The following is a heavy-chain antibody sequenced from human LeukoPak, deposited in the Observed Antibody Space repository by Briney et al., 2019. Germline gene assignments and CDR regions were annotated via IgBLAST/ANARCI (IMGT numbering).Heavy chain of an antibody. V-gene: IGHV4-59*11. CDR3: ARDLVTVTKGFDI. D-gene: IGHD4-17*01. CDR1: ADSFSSHY. J-gene: IGHJ3*02. Sequence: SEALSLTCAVSADSFSSHYWTWIRQPPGKGLERIGYISYIGSTNYNPSLKSRVTISIDTSKNQFSLKLSSVTAADTAVYYCARDLVTVTKGFDIWGQGTMVSVSS. CDR2: ISYIGST.